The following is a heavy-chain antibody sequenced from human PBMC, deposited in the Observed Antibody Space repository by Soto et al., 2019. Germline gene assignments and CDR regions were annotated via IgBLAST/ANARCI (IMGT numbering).Heavy chain of an antibody. J-gene: IGHJ5*02. V-gene: IGHV4-39*01. CDR1: GGSISSSSYY. CDR2: IYYSGST. CDR3: ARTMVRLRSNWFDP. Sequence: SETLSLTCTVSGGSISSSSYYWGWIRQPPGKGLEWIGSIYYSGSTYYNPSLKSRVTISVDTSKNQFSLKLSSVTAADTAVYYCARTMVRLRSNWFDPWGQGTLVTVSS. D-gene: IGHD3-10*01.